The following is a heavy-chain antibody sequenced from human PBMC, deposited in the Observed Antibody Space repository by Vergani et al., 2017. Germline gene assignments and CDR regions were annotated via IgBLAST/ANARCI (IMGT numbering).Heavy chain of an antibody. Sequence: QVQLVQSGAEVKKPGASVKVSCKASGYTFTSYYMHWLRQPPGQGLEWMGIINPSGGSASYALKFQGRVTITRDTSTSTVYMELSSLRSEDTAVYYCTRGGYCGSIAYWAYWGQGTLVTVSS. CDR3: TRGGYCGSIAYWAY. CDR2: INPSGGSA. J-gene: IGHJ4*02. CDR1: GYTFTSYY. V-gene: IGHV1-46*03. D-gene: IGHD3-16*01.